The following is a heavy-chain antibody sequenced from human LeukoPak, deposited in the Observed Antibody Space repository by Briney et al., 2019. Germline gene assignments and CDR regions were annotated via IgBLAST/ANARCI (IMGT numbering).Heavy chain of an antibody. CDR2: ISYDGSNK. Sequence: QPGGSLRLSCAASGFTFSSYSMNWVRQAPGKGLEWVAVISYDGSNKYYADSVKGRFTISRDNSKNTLYLQMNSLRAEDTAVYYCARVGDTAMALVPVDAFDIWGQGTMVTVSS. D-gene: IGHD5-18*01. V-gene: IGHV3-30*03. CDR1: GFTFSSYS. J-gene: IGHJ3*02. CDR3: ARVGDTAMALVPVDAFDI.